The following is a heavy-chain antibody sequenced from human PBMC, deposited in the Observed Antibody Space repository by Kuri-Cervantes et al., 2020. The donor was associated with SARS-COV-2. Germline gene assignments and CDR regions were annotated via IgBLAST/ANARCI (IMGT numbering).Heavy chain of an antibody. D-gene: IGHD2-2*01. CDR2: IYSNGKT. CDR3: ARGYGYQLPGLSYFDY. CDR1: GDSISSGSYY. Sequence: SETLSLTCTVSGDSISSGSYYWSWIRQPAGKGLEWIGRIYSNGKTNYNPSLKSRVTISVDTSKNQFSLKLSSVTAADTAVYYCARGYGYQLPGLSYFDYWGQGTLVTVSS. V-gene: IGHV4-61*02. J-gene: IGHJ4*02.